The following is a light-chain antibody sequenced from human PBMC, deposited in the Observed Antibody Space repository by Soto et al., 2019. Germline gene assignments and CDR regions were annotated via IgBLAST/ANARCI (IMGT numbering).Light chain of an antibody. CDR3: TSYVGSNIRV. CDR1: SSDVGAYTY. Sequence: QSALTQPPSASGSPGEAVTISCTGTSSDVGAYTYVSWYQQYPGKAPKLMIYEVSKRPSGVSDRFSGSKSGNTASLTVSGLKAEDEADYSCTSYVGSNIRVFGGGTKLTVL. V-gene: IGLV2-8*01. CDR2: EVS. J-gene: IGLJ3*02.